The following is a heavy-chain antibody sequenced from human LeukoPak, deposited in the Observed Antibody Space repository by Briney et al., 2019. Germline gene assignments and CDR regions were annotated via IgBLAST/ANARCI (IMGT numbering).Heavy chain of an antibody. CDR2: IYYSGST. J-gene: IGHJ4*02. CDR3: ARRDYSKSNVDY. CDR1: GGSISSYY. D-gene: IGHD4-11*01. Sequence: SETLSLTCTVSGGSISSYYWSWIRQPPGKGLEWIGYIYYSGSTNYNPSLKSRVTISVDTSKNQFSLKLSSVTAADTAVYYCARRDYSKSNVDYWGQGTLVTVSS. V-gene: IGHV4-59*01.